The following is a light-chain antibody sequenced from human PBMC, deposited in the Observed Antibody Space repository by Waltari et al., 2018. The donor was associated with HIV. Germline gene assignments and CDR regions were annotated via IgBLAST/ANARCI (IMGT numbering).Light chain of an antibody. CDR1: QDIRTD. Sequence: DIQMTQSPSSLSASVGDRVTITCRAGQDIRTDLGWYQQKPGTAPKRLISAASSLESGVPSRFSGSGSGTEFTLTISSLQPEDFATYFCLQHNNFPPTFGQGTKVEIK. CDR2: AAS. CDR3: LQHNNFPPT. V-gene: IGKV1-17*01. J-gene: IGKJ1*01.